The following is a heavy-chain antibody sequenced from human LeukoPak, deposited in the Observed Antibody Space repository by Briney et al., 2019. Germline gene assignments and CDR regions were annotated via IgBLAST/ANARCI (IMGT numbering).Heavy chain of an antibody. CDR1: GFTFSDRY. V-gene: IGHV3-11*04. Sequence: GGSLRLSCAAAGFTFSDRYMSWIRQAPGKGMEGIAYINPNSDNIHYADSGKGRFPISRDNTNNLLFLKVDSLRVEDTAVYYCVRETGWLFDYWGQGTLVTVSS. J-gene: IGHJ4*02. CDR2: INPNSDNI. D-gene: IGHD5-12*01. CDR3: VRETGWLFDY.